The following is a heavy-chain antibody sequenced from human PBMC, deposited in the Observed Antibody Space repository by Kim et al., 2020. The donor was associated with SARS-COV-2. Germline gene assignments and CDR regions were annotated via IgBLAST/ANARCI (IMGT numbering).Heavy chain of an antibody. Sequence: GGSLRLSCEASGFTFSSHGMNWVRQAPGKGLEWVSFIAISGSQIYYAESVKGRFTISRDDAKRTLYLQMNSLRVEDTAVYYCARGYGTLTGFNPPPLALGGKGILLTVSS. CDR2: IAISGSQI. V-gene: IGHV3-21*01. CDR3: ARGYGTLTGFNPPPLAL. CDR1: GFTFSSHG. D-gene: IGHD3-9*01. J-gene: IGHJ4*02.